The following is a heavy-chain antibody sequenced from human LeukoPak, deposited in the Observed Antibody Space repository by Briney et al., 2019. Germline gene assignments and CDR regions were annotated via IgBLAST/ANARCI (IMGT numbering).Heavy chain of an antibody. CDR3: AKVGSSSTDWFDP. Sequence: GGSLRLSCAASGFTFSSYAMHWVRQAPGKGLEWVAVISYDGSNKYYADSVKGRFTISRDNSKNTLYLQMNSLRAEDTAVYYCAKVGSSSTDWFDPWGQGTLVTVSS. J-gene: IGHJ5*02. CDR1: GFTFSSYA. V-gene: IGHV3-30-3*01. CDR2: ISYDGSNK. D-gene: IGHD6-6*01.